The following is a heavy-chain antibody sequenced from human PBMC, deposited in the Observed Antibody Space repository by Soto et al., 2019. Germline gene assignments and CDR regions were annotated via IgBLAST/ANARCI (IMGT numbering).Heavy chain of an antibody. J-gene: IGHJ4*02. CDR3: ARRYGASFDY. D-gene: IGHD4-17*01. CDR1: GDSVSSKSVA. Sequence: PSQTLSLTCAIFGDSVSSKSVAWNWIRQSPSRGLEWLGRTYYRSKWYDDYAVSVKSRVTISVDTSKNQFSLKLSSVTAADTAVYYCARRYGASFDYWGQGTLVTVSS. V-gene: IGHV6-1*01. CDR2: TYYRSKWYD.